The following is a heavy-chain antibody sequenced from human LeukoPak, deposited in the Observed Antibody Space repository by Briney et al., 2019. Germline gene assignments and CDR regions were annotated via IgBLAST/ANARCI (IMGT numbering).Heavy chain of an antibody. J-gene: IGHJ4*02. CDR3: ARSYSYGCSLYY. D-gene: IGHD5-18*01. CDR2: INPNSGGT. V-gene: IGHV1-2*02. CDR1: GYTFTTFG. Sequence: ASVKVSCKASGYTFTTFGISWVRQAPGQGLEWMGWINPNSGGTNYAQKFQGRVTMTRDTSISTAYMELSRLRSDDTAVYYCARSYSYGCSLYYWGQGTLVTVSS.